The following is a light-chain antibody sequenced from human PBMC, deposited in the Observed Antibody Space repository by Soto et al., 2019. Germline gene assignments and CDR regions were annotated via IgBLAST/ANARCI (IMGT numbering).Light chain of an antibody. J-gene: IGKJ5*01. V-gene: IGKV3-20*01. CDR2: GAF. CDR3: QQYGGSPLIT. Sequence: EVVLTQSPGTLSLTPGERATLFCRAGQSISSNYLAWYQQKPGQAPRLLIYGAFSRATGIPDRFSGSGSGTDFSLTISRLEPEDFAVYYCQQYGGSPLITFGQGRLLEIK. CDR1: QSISSNY.